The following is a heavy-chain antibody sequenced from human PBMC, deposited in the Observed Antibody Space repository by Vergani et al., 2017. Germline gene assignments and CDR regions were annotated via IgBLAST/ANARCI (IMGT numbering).Heavy chain of an antibody. V-gene: IGHV1-69*02. CDR3: AAIEMATSSYYYGMDV. J-gene: IGHJ6*02. CDR2: IIPILGLA. Sequence: QVQLVQSGAEVKKPGSSVKVSCKASGGTFSSYTISWVRQAPGQGLEWMGRIIPILGLANYAQKFQGRVTITADKSTSTAYMELSSLRSEDTAVYYCAAIEMATSSYYYGMDVWGQGTTVTVSS. CDR1: GGTFSSYT. D-gene: IGHD5-24*01.